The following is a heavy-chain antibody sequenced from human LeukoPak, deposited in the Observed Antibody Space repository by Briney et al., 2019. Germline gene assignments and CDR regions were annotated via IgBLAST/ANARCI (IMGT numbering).Heavy chain of an antibody. CDR2: ILSDESSK. CDR3: AKWSGDYPSYYLDY. Sequence: GRSLRLSCAASGFTFRSYGLHWVRQAPGKGLEWVALILSDESSKNYADSVKGRFTISRDASKNTVYLQMNSLRAEDTAVYSCAKWSGDYPSYYLDYWGQGTLVTVSS. J-gene: IGHJ4*02. V-gene: IGHV3-33*06. CDR1: GFTFRSYG. D-gene: IGHD4-17*01.